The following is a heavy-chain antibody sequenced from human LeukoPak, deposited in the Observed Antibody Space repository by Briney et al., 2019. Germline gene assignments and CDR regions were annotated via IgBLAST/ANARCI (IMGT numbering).Heavy chain of an antibody. CDR3: ARGGHYYGSGSYYLDY. V-gene: IGHV3-48*01. CDR2: ISSSSSTI. J-gene: IGHJ4*02. Sequence: GGSLRLSCAASGFTFSSYSMNWVRQAPGKGLEWVSYISSSSSTIHYADSVRGRFTISRDNAKNSLFLQMNSLRAEDTAVYYCARGGHYYGSGSYYLDYWGQGNLVTVSS. D-gene: IGHD3-10*01. CDR1: GFTFSSYS.